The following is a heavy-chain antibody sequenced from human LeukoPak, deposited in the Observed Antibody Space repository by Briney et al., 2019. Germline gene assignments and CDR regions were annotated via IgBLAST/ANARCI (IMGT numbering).Heavy chain of an antibody. CDR1: GGSFSGYY. CDR3: AKDRQGSWIQLGFDY. D-gene: IGHD5-18*01. Sequence: LSLTCAVYGGSFSGYYWSWIRQPPGKGLEWVSGISWNSGRIGYADSVQGRFTISRDNAKKSLFLQMNSLRVEDTALYYCAKDRQGSWIQLGFDYWGQGTLVTVSS. V-gene: IGHV3-9*01. CDR2: ISWNSGRI. J-gene: IGHJ4*02.